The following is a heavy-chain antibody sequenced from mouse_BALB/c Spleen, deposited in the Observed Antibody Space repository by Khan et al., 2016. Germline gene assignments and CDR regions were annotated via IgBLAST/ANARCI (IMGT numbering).Heavy chain of an antibody. CDR3: AADYRDAMDY. CDR2: INTYTGEP. D-gene: IGHD2-14*01. CDR1: GYTFTNYG. J-gene: IGHJ4*01. Sequence: QIQLVQSGPELKKPGETVKISCKASGYTFTNYGMNWVKQAPGKGLKWMGWINTYTGEPTYADDFKGRFAFSLATSASTAYLQINNLKNEDTATSFCAADYRDAMDYWGQGTSVTVSS. V-gene: IGHV9-3-1*01.